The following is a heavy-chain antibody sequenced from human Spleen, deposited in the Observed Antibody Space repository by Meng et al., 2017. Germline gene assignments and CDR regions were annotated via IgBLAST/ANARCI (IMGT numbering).Heavy chain of an antibody. CDR1: GYTFTSYG. V-gene: IGHV1-18*01. Sequence: ASVKVSCKASGYTFTSYGINWVRQAPGQGLEWMGWISASNGNTNYAQKLQGRVTMTIDTSTSTAYMELRSLRSDDTAVYYCAKWQKENPTNYNDYWGQGTLVTVSS. CDR3: AKWQKENPTNYNDY. J-gene: IGHJ4*02. CDR2: ISASNGNT. D-gene: IGHD3-10*01.